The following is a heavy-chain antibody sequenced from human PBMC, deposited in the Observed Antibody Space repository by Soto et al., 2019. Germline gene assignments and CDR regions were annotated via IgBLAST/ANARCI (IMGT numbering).Heavy chain of an antibody. CDR1: AFSFSSSW. D-gene: IGHD6-19*01. CDR3: ARDLSRGGWWGGDYYYGMEV. Sequence: WGSLRLSCAPSAFSFSSSWMHRVRQAPGKGLVWVLRINSDGSTSNYADSVKGRFTISRDNARNTLYLQMNSLRAEDTAMYYCARDLSRGGWWGGDYYYGMEVWGQGTTVTVSS. J-gene: IGHJ6*02. CDR2: INSDGSTS. V-gene: IGHV3-74*01.